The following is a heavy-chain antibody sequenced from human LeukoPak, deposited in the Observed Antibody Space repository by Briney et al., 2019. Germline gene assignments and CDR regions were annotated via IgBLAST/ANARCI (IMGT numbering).Heavy chain of an antibody. CDR3: ARESVVAPAAIPTYYYYYMDV. D-gene: IGHD2-2*01. CDR1: GGSFSSYY. CDR2: AHSDGTT. J-gene: IGHJ6*03. V-gene: IGHV4-4*07. Sequence: SETLSLTCTVSGGSFSSYYWSWIRQFVGKGLEWIGRAHSDGTTNYNPSLKSRVTMSIDTSKNQFSLKLNSVTAADTAVYYCARESVVAPAAIPTYYYYYMDVWGKGTTVTVSS.